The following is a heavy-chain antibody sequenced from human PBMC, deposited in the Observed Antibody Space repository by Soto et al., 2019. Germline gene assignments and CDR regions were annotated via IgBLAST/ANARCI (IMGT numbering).Heavy chain of an antibody. CDR2: IRSKANSYAT. J-gene: IGHJ3*02. CDR1: GFTFSGSA. V-gene: IGHV3-73*01. Sequence: EVQLVESGGGLVQPGGSLKLSCAASGFTFSGSAMHWVRQASGNGLEWVGRIRSKANSYATAYAASLEGRFTISRDDSQNPAYLQMNSLKTDDTAVYYGTQSGYLAAFGIWGQGTMVTVSS. D-gene: IGHD3-3*01. CDR3: TQSGYLAAFGI.